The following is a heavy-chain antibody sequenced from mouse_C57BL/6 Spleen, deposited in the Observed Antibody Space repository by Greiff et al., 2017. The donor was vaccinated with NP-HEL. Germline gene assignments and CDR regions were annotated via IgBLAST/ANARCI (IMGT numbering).Heavy chain of an antibody. CDR2: IDPENGDT. V-gene: IGHV14-4*01. D-gene: IGHD2-2*01. Sequence: EVQGVESGAELVRPGASVKLSCTASGFNIKDDYMHWVKQRPEQGLEWIGWIDPENGDTEYASKFQGKATITADTSSNTAYLQLSSLTSEDTAVYYCTPYGYDPLFAYWGQGTLVTVSA. CDR3: TPYGYDPLFAY. J-gene: IGHJ3*01. CDR1: GFNIKDDY.